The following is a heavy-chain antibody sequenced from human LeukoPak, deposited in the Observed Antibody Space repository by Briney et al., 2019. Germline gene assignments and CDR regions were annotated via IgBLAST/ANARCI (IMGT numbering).Heavy chain of an antibody. D-gene: IGHD6-19*01. CDR2: IKQDGSDK. CDR1: GFTFSNNW. J-gene: IGHJ4*02. V-gene: IGHV3-7*01. Sequence: GGSLRLSCAVSGFTFSNNWMSWVRQAPGKGLEWVANIKQDGSDKYYVDSVKGRFTISRDNAKNSLYLQMNSLRAEDTAVYYCARAPGISGWSSDYWGQGTLVTVSS. CDR3: ARAPGISGWSSDY.